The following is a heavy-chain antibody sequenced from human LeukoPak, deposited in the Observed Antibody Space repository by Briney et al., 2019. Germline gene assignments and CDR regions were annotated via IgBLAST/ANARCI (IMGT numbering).Heavy chain of an antibody. J-gene: IGHJ3*02. CDR3: ARVTSSGFYDAFDI. Sequence: QPGGSLRHSCAASGFTFGSYWMHWVRQAPGKGLVWVSRINSDGSSTSYADSVKGRFTISRDNAKNTLYLQMNSLRAEDTAVYYCARVTSSGFYDAFDIWGQGTMVTVSS. CDR2: INSDGSST. V-gene: IGHV3-74*01. CDR1: GFTFGSYW. D-gene: IGHD6-19*01.